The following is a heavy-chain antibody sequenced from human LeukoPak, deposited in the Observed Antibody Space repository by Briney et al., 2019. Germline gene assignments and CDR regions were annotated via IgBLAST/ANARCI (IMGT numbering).Heavy chain of an antibody. J-gene: IGHJ5*02. CDR3: ARDLKGSGWYGWFDP. V-gene: IGHV4-4*02. Sequence: SETLSLTCAVSGGSISSTNWWWSWVRQPPGKGLEWIGEIYHSGSTNYNPSLKSRVTISVDKSKNQFSLKLSSVTAADTAVYYCARDLKGSGWYGWFDPWGQGTLVTVSS. CDR2: IYHSGST. CDR1: GGSISSTNW. D-gene: IGHD6-19*01.